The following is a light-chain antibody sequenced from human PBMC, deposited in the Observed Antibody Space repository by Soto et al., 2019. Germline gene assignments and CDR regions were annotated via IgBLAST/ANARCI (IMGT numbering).Light chain of an antibody. Sequence: EIVLTQSPATLSLSPGERATLSCRASQSVSNYLAWYQQKPGQAPRLLSYHASNRASGIPARFSGSGSGTDFTLTISSLEPEDFAVYYCQQRSNWPLYTFGPGNKVDI. V-gene: IGKV3-11*01. CDR2: HAS. CDR1: QSVSNY. J-gene: IGKJ3*01. CDR3: QQRSNWPLYT.